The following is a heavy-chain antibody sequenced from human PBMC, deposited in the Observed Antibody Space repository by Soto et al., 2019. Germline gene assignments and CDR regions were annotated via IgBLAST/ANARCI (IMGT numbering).Heavy chain of an antibody. V-gene: IGHV1-8*01. D-gene: IGHD2-21*02. CDR1: GYTFTSYD. J-gene: IGHJ6*02. CDR2: MNPNSGNT. CDR3: ARARGHYYYYYSMAV. Sequence: QVQLVQSGAEVKKPGASVKVSCKASGYTFTSYDINWVRQATGQGLEWMGWMNPNSGNTGYAQKFPGRATITRNTPISTAYMELSSLRSEDTAVYYCARARGHYYYYYSMAVCGQRTTLTVSS.